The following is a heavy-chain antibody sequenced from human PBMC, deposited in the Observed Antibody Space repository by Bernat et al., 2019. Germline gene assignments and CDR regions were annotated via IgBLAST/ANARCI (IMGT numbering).Heavy chain of an antibody. V-gene: IGHV4-59*08. CDR2: VYYTGST. CDR1: GASIESFY. D-gene: IGHD7-27*01. Sequence: QVQLQESGPGLVKPSETLSLTCNVSGASIESFYWSWVRQPSGKGLEWLGLVYYTGSTKYNPSLKSRLSISLDPSKSQVSLRVKSVTAADTAVYYCATQYGDNAEKIQHWGQGTLVTVSS. J-gene: IGHJ1*01. CDR3: ATQYGDNAEKIQH.